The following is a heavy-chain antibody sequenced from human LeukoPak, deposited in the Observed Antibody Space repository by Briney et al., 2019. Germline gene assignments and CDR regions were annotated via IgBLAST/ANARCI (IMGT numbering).Heavy chain of an antibody. J-gene: IGHJ5*02. V-gene: IGHV3-30*02. CDR2: IRYDGSNK. CDR1: GFTFSSYG. Sequence: GGSLRLSCAASGFTFSSYGMHWVRQAPGKGLEWVAFIRYDGSNKYYADSVKGRFTISRDNSKNTLYLQMNSLRAEDTAVYYCEKGDQELWKPLGYWFDPWGQGTLVTVSS. CDR3: EKGDQELWKPLGYWFDP. D-gene: IGHD2-21*01.